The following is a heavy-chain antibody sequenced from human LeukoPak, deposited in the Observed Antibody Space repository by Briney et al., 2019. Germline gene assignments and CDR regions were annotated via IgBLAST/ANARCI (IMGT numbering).Heavy chain of an antibody. V-gene: IGHV3-66*01. D-gene: IGHD2-15*01. J-gene: IGHJ4*02. CDR1: GFTVSNNY. CDR3: ARGGRSGYCSGGSCYLDY. Sequence: PVGTLRLSCAASGFTVSNNYMSCVRQAPGKGLEGVSVIYSGGSTYYADSVKGRFTISRDNSKNTLYLQMDSLRAEDTAVYYCARGGRSGYCSGGSCYLDYWGQGTLVTVSS. CDR2: IYSGGST.